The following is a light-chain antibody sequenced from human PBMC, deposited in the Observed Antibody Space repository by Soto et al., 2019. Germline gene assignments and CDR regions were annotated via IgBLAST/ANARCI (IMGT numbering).Light chain of an antibody. CDR1: SSDVGSYNL. V-gene: IGLV2-23*02. Sequence: QPVLTQPASVSGSPGQSITISCTGTSSDVGSYNLVSWYQQHPGKAPKLIISEVSKRPSGVSNRFSGSKSGNTASLTISGLQAEDEADYYCCSYAGSYTFEVFGTGTKVPS. CDR3: CSYAGSYTFEV. CDR2: EVS. J-gene: IGLJ1*01.